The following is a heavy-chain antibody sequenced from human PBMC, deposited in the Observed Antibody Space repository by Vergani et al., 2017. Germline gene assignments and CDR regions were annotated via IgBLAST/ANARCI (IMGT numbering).Heavy chain of an antibody. D-gene: IGHD2-21*01. J-gene: IGHJ2*01. Sequence: QVQLQESGPGLVKPSETLSLTCSVSGYAIGSGFYWAWIRRSPGEGLQWLTSIHNRGKTYHNPSLKSRVSVSLDTSKNRFSLNLTSVTATDTAVYYCASSRGDYWYFDLWGPGSLVTVSS. CDR2: IHNRGKT. CDR1: GYAIGSGFY. V-gene: IGHV4-38-2*01. CDR3: ASSRGDYWYFDL.